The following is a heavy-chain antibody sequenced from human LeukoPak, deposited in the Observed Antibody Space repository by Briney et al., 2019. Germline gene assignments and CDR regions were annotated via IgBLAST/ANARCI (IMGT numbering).Heavy chain of an antibody. J-gene: IGHJ4*02. CDR3: ARAGSRAFDY. V-gene: IGHV3-7*03. Sequence: PGGSLRLSCAASGFTYSSYWRSWVRQAPGNGLEWVANIKQDGSEKYYVDSVKGRFTISRDNAKNSLYLQMNSLRAEDTAVYYCARAGSRAFDYWGQGTLVTVSS. D-gene: IGHD1-1*01. CDR2: IKQDGSEK. CDR1: GFTYSSYW.